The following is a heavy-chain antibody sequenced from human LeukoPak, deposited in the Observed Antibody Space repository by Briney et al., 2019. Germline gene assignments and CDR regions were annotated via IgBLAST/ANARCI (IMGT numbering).Heavy chain of an antibody. V-gene: IGHV4-39*07. CDR2: INHSGTT. CDR3: ARGSGDYENYAFDL. Sequence: PSETLSLTCTVSGGSISSSSYYWGWIRQPPGKGLEWIGEINHSGTTNYNPSLKSRVTISVDTSKNQFSLKLTSVTAADTAVYYCARGSGDYENYAFDLWGQGTMVTVSS. J-gene: IGHJ3*01. D-gene: IGHD4-17*01. CDR1: GGSISSSSYY.